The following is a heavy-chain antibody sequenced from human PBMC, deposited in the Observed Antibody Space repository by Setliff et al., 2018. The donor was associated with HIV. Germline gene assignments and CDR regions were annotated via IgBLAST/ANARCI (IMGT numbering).Heavy chain of an antibody. J-gene: IGHJ5*02. V-gene: IGHV4-31*03. CDR2: IYYSGST. CDR3: ARSTYYFDSSGYKYNWFDP. Sequence: SETLSLTCTVSGGSIGSGGYYWSWIRQHPGKGPEWIGYIYYSGSTYYNPSFKRRLSISVDTSKNQFSLKLSSVTAADTAVYYCARSTYYFDSSGYKYNWFDPWGQGTRVTVSS. CDR1: GGSIGSGGYY. D-gene: IGHD3-22*01.